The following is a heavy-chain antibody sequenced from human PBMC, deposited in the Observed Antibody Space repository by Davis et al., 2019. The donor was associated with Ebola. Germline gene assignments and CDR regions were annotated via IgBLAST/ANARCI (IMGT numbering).Heavy chain of an antibody. CDR2: ISYDGIYK. J-gene: IGHJ6*02. CDR3: ARDPTTHMSHHYGMDV. D-gene: IGHD1-14*01. V-gene: IGHV3-30*03. Sequence: PGGSLRLSCAATGFSFSSYGMHWVRQAPGKGLAWVTVISYDGIYKYYADSVKGRFTISRDNSKNTVYLQMSSLRPDDSVVFFCARDPTTHMSHHYGMDVWGQGTTVIVSS. CDR1: GFSFSSYG.